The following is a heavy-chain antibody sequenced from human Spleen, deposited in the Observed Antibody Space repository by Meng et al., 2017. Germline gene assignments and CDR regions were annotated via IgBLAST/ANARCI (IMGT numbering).Heavy chain of an antibody. CDR1: GFTFSSYA. CDR2: ISYDGSNR. CDR3: ASHYYGSGVVDY. Sequence: GESLKISCAASGFTFSSYAMHWVRQAPGKGLEWVAVISYDGSNRNYADSVKGRFTISRDNSKNTLYLQMNSLRAEDTAVYYCASHYYGSGVVDYWGQGTLVTVSS. J-gene: IGHJ4*02. D-gene: IGHD3-10*01. V-gene: IGHV3-30*01.